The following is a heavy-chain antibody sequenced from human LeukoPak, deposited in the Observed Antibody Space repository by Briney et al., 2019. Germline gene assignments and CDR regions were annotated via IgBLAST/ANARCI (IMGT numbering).Heavy chain of an antibody. J-gene: IGHJ4*02. CDR1: GFNYGDYA. Sequence: TGGSLRLSCTTSGFNYGDYAMSWFRQAPGKGLEWVGLIRSKNYGGTPEYAASVKGRFTVSRDDSKSSAYLQMESLKTEDTALYYCSRLAIVGDGYDSWGQGTLVTVSS. V-gene: IGHV3-49*03. CDR3: SRLAIVGDGYDS. D-gene: IGHD2-21*02. CDR2: IRSKNYGGTP.